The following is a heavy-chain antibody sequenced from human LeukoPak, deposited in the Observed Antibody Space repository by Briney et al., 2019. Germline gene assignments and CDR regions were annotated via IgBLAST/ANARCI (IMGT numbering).Heavy chain of an antibody. CDR2: INHSGST. J-gene: IGHJ6*02. CDR1: GGSFSGYY. D-gene: IGHD1-26*01. Sequence: PSETLSLTCAVYGGSFSGYYWSWIRQPPGKGLEWIGEINHSGSTNYNPSLKSRVTISVDTSKNQFSLKLSSVTAADTAVYYCAPVGATTSYYGMDVWGQGTTVTVSS. CDR3: APVGATTSYYGMDV. V-gene: IGHV4-34*01.